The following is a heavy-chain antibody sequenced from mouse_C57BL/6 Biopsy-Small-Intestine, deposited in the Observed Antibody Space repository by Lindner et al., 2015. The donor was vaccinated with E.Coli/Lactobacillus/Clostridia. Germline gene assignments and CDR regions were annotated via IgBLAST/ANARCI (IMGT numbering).Heavy chain of an antibody. CDR2: IYPGDGDA. J-gene: IGHJ2*01. CDR1: GYAFSRSW. V-gene: IGHV1-82*01. Sequence: RESGPELVKPGASVKISCKASGYAFSRSWMHWVKQRPGKGLEWIGRIYPGDGDANHNGKSKGKATLTADKSSSTAYMQLSSLTSEDSAVYFCASGYYFDYWGQGTTLTVSS. CDR3: ASGYYFDY.